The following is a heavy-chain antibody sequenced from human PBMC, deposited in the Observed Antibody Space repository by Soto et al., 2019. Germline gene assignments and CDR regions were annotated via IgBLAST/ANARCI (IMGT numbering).Heavy chain of an antibody. J-gene: IGHJ6*02. CDR3: ARQRFAGTLAGYYYSVMEV. D-gene: IGHD1-1*01. CDR2: IIPIFGTA. CDR1: SNS. Sequence: SNSRRWVHHSNRQGLEWMGGIIPIFGTANYAQKFQGRVTITADESTSTAYMELSSLRSEDTAVYYCARQRFAGTLAGYYYSVMEVLVQRTTVTGFS. V-gene: IGHV1-69*01.